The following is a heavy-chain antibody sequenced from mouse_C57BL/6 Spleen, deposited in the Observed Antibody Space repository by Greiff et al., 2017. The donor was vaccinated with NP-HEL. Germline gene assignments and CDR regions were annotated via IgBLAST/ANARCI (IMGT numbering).Heavy chain of an antibody. Sequence: QVQLQQPGAELVKPGASVKMSCKASGYTFTSYWITWVKQRPGQGLEWIGDIYPGSGSTNYNEKFKSKATLTVDTSSSTAYMQLSSLTSEDSAVYYCARGYYSNYGGYFDYWGQGTTLTVSS. J-gene: IGHJ2*01. D-gene: IGHD2-5*01. CDR1: GYTFTSYW. V-gene: IGHV1-55*01. CDR2: IYPGSGST. CDR3: ARGYYSNYGGYFDY.